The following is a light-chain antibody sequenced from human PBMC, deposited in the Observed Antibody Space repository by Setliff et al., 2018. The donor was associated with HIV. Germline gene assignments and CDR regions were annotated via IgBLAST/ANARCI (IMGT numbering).Light chain of an antibody. CDR3: CSFTSSNNYV. Sequence: QSALAQPRSASGSLGQSVTISCTGTRSDVGGYNYVSGYQIQPGKAPKLMISDVSYRPSGVSNRFSGSNSGSTASLTISGIQAEDEADYYCCSFTSSNNYVVGSGTKV. CDR2: DVS. V-gene: IGLV2-14*03. CDR1: RSDVGGYNY. J-gene: IGLJ1*01.